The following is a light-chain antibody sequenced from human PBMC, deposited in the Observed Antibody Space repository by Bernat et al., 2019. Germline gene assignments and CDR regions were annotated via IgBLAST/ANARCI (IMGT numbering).Light chain of an antibody. J-gene: IGLJ3*02. CDR2: EGS. CDR1: SSDVGSYNL. Sequence: QSALTQPASASGSPGQSITISCTGTSSDVGSYNLVSWYQQHPGKAPKVMIYEGSKRPSGVSNRFSASKSGNTASLTISVLQAEDDADYYCCSYASSSTWVFGGGTKLAVL. CDR3: CSYASSSTWV. V-gene: IGLV2-23*01.